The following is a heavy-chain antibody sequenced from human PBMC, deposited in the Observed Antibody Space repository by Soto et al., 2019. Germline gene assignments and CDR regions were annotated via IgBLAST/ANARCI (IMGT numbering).Heavy chain of an antibody. V-gene: IGHV2-5*01. J-gene: IGHJ4*02. CDR3: ARGYTYDSDY. CDR1: GFSFTTSGVN. CDR2: IFWNDDK. Sequence: QITLKESGPTLVKPTQTLTLTCTFSGFSFTTSGVNVGWIRQPPGKALEWLALIFWNDDKRYSPSLKSRLTITKDTSKNQVVLTMTNMDPVDTATYYCARGYTYDSDYWGQGTLVTVSS. D-gene: IGHD4-17*01.